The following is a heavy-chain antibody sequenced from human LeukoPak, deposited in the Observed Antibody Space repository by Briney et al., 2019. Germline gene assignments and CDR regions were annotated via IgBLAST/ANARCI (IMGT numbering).Heavy chain of an antibody. CDR1: GASMSSNY. Sequence: SETLSLTCNVSGASMSSNYWSWIRQPPGKGLEWIGDIYHSGNTNYSPSLESRVTMSVDESKSQFSLRVHFVSAADTAVYYCASTRRAAVAGRFGSWGQGTLVTVSS. CDR2: IYHSGNT. J-gene: IGHJ4*02. D-gene: IGHD6-19*01. V-gene: IGHV4-4*09. CDR3: ASTRRAAVAGRFGS.